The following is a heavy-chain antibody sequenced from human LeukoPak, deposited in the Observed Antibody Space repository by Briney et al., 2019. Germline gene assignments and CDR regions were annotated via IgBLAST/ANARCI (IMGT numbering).Heavy chain of an antibody. D-gene: IGHD3-10*02. V-gene: IGHV3-48*03. CDR2: ISSSGRTI. J-gene: IGHJ6*04. Sequence: SGGSLRLPCAASGFTFSSYEMNWVRQAPGKGLEWVSYISSSGRTIYYADSVKGRFTIPRDNAKNSLYLQMNSLRAEDTAVYYCAELGITMIGGVWGKGTTVTISS. CDR1: GFTFSSYE. CDR3: AELGITMIGGV.